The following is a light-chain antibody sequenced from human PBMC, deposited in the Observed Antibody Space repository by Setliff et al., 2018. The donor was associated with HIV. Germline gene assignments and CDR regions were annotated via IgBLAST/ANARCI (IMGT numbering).Light chain of an antibody. Sequence: QSVLAQPPSVSGSPGQSVTISCTGTSSDVGGYNCVSWYQQPPGTAPKLMIYEVNNRPSGVPDRFSGSKSGNTASLTISGLQAEDEADYYCSSYAGSRTFDVFGTGTKVTVL. J-gene: IGLJ1*01. CDR1: SSDVGGYNC. CDR3: SSYAGSRTFDV. V-gene: IGLV2-18*02. CDR2: EVN.